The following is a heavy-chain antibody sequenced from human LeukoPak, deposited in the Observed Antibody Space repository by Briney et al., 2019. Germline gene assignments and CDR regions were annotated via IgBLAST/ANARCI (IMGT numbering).Heavy chain of an antibody. Sequence: GGSLRLSCAASGFTFSSYAMSWVRQAPGKGLEWVSAISGSGGSTYYADSVKGRFTISRDNSKNTLYLQMNSLRAEDTAVYYCAKGPSVVVVTATSPTPNYFDYWGQGTLVTVSS. D-gene: IGHD2-21*02. CDR2: ISGSGGST. CDR3: AKGPSVVVVTATSPTPNYFDY. V-gene: IGHV3-23*01. J-gene: IGHJ4*02. CDR1: GFTFSSYA.